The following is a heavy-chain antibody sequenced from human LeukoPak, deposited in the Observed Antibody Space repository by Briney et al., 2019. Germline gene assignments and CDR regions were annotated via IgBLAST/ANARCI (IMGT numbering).Heavy chain of an antibody. J-gene: IGHJ5*02. CDR1: GGTFSSYA. V-gene: IGHV1-69*13. Sequence: PVKVSCKASGGTFSSYAISWVRQAPGQGLEWMGGIIPIFGTANYAQKFQGRVTITADESTSTAYMELSSLRSEDTAVYYCARVAASRSSSPWFDPWGQGTLVTVSS. D-gene: IGHD6-6*01. CDR3: ARVAASRSSSPWFDP. CDR2: IIPIFGTA.